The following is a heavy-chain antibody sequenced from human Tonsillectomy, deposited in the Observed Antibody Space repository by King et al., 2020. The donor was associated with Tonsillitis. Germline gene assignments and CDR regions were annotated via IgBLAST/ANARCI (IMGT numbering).Heavy chain of an antibody. CDR3: AKDGEPWSGREGYYFYYYMDV. CDR2: LSGSGDST. V-gene: IGHV3-23*04. Sequence: VQLVESGGGLVQPGGSLRLSCAASGFTFSSYSMSWVRQAPGEGLEWVSGLSGSGDSTYYADFVKGRFTISRDNSKNTLHLQMNSLRAEDTAVYYCAKDGEPWSGREGYYFYYYMDVWGKGTTVTVSS. J-gene: IGHJ6*03. CDR1: GFTFSSYS. D-gene: IGHD3-3*01.